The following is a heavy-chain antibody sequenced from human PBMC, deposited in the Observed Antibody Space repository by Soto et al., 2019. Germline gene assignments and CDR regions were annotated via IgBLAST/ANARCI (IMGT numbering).Heavy chain of an antibody. V-gene: IGHV4-59*01. D-gene: IGHD6-19*01. CDR1: GGSISSSY. CDR2: IYYSGTT. J-gene: IGHJ3*01. Sequence: LSLTCTVSGGSISSSYWSWIRQSPGKGLEWIAYIYYSGTTNYNPSLESRVTISIDTSKNQFSLRLTSVTAADTAVYYCARSVVHQWLVHDAFDVWGRGTLVTVSS. CDR3: ARSVVHQWLVHDAFDV.